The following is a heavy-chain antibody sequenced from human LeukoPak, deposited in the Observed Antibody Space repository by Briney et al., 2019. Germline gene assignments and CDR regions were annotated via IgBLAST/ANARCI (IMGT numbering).Heavy chain of an antibody. CDR2: IYHSGST. Sequence: SETLSLTCAVSGYSISSGYYWGWIRQPPGKGLEWIGSIYHSGSTYYNPSLKSRVTISVDTSKNQFSLKLSSVTAADTAVYYCARHGGSLTRYYYYYMDVWGKGTTVTVSS. V-gene: IGHV4-38-2*01. CDR1: GYSISSGYY. CDR3: ARHGGSLTRYYYYYMDV. J-gene: IGHJ6*03. D-gene: IGHD1-14*01.